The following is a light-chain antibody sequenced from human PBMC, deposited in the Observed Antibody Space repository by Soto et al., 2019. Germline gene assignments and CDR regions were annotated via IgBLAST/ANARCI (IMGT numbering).Light chain of an antibody. V-gene: IGLV2-8*01. Sequence: QSALTQPPSASGSPGQSVTISCTVTNSDVGAYNYVSWYQQHPGKAPKLILYEVNQRPSGVPDRFSGSKSGNTASLTVSGLQAEDEADYYCSSYIASNTLRVFGTGTKVTVL. CDR2: EVN. CDR1: NSDVGAYNY. J-gene: IGLJ1*01. CDR3: SSYIASNTLRV.